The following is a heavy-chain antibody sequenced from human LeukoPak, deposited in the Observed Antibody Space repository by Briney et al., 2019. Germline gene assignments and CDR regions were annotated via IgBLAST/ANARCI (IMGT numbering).Heavy chain of an antibody. CDR3: AKDRIVVSYYFDY. V-gene: IGHV3-30*18. CDR1: GFTFSSHG. Sequence: GGSLRLSCAASGFTFSSHGMHWVRQAPGKGLEWVAVISYDGSNKYYADSVKGRFTISRDSSKNTLYLQMNSLRAEDTAVYYCAKDRIVVSYYFDYWGQGTLVTVSS. J-gene: IGHJ4*02. CDR2: ISYDGSNK. D-gene: IGHD3-22*01.